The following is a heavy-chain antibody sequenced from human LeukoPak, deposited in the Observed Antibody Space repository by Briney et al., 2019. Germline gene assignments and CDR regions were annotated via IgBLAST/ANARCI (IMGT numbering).Heavy chain of an antibody. D-gene: IGHD2-2*01. J-gene: IGHJ4*02. V-gene: IGHV5-51*03. CDR2: IYPGDPDT. CDR1: GYSFTSYW. Sequence: PGESLKISCKGSGYSFTSYWIGWVRQMPGKGLEWMGIIYPGDPDTRYSPSFQGQVTISADKSISTAYPQWSSLKASDTAMYYCARLRDIVVVPAAGFDYWGQGTLVTVSS. CDR3: ARLRDIVVVPAAGFDY.